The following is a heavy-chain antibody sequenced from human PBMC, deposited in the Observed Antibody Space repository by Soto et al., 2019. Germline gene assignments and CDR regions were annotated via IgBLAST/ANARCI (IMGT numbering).Heavy chain of an antibody. Sequence: QVQLVQSGAEVKKPGSSAKVSCKASGGTFNNYAINWVRQAPGEGLEWMGGIIPISGTTNYARKFQGRVTIIAEQSTRTGYMGVTSLRSEGTALYYRARWGGLSCSGGRCFKKPFDYWGQGTLVTVSS. D-gene: IGHD2-15*01. V-gene: IGHV1-69*01. CDR3: ARWGGLSCSGGRCFKKPFDY. CDR2: IIPISGTT. CDR1: GGTFNNYA. J-gene: IGHJ4*02.